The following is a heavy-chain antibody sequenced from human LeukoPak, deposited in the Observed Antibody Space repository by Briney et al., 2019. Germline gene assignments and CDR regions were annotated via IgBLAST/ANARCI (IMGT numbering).Heavy chain of an antibody. CDR2: ISYDGSNK. Sequence: GRSLILSCAASGFTFSSYGMHWVRQAPGKGLEWVAVISYDGSNKYYADSVKGRFTISRDNSKNTLYLQMNSLRAEDTAVYYCAKAMWESGDYYFDYWAREPWSPSPQ. D-gene: IGHD1-26*01. CDR3: AKAMWESGDYYFDY. CDR1: GFTFSSYG. V-gene: IGHV3-30*18. J-gene: IGHJ4*02.